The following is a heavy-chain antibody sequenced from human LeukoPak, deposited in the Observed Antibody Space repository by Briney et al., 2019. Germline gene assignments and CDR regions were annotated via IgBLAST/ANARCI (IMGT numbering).Heavy chain of an antibody. CDR1: AFTFSAFA. Sequence: GGSLRLSCSASAFTFSAFAMHWVRQAPGKGLEYVSAINSNGRSTYYADSMKGRVTISRHNSKNTVYLQMTSLRPEDTAVYYCVKEMATITSPFDYWGQGTLVTVSS. CDR2: INSNGRST. D-gene: IGHD5-24*01. V-gene: IGHV3-64D*09. CDR3: VKEMATITSPFDY. J-gene: IGHJ4*02.